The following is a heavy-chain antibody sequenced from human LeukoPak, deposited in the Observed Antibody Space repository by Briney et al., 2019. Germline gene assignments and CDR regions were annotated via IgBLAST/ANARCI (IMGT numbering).Heavy chain of an antibody. CDR3: ASYSGSYSFDY. Sequence: GGSLRLSCAASGFTFSNAWMSWVRQAPGKGLEWVANIRQDGSEQYYGDSVKGRFTISRDNAKNSLYLQMNSLRAEDTAVYFCASYSGSYSFDYWGQGTLVTVSS. V-gene: IGHV3-7*01. CDR1: GFTFSNAW. J-gene: IGHJ4*02. CDR2: IRQDGSEQ. D-gene: IGHD1-26*01.